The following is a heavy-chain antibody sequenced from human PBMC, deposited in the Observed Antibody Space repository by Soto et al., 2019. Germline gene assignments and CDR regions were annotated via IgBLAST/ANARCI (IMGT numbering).Heavy chain of an antibody. CDR1: GFTFSSYG. CDR3: ARDRRWAIDY. V-gene: IGHV3-48*01. D-gene: IGHD6-13*01. CDR2: INDRSSAI. Sequence: GGSLRLSCAASGFTFSSYGMNWVRQAPGRGLEWNSHINDRSSAIYYADSVKGRFTISRDNAKNSLYLQINSLRGEDTAVYYCARDRRWAIDYWGQGTLVTVSS. J-gene: IGHJ4*02.